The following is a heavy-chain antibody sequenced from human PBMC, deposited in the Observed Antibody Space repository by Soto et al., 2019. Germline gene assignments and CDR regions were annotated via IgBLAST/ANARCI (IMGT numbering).Heavy chain of an antibody. CDR1: GFTFSSYA. V-gene: IGHV3-30-3*01. Sequence: GGSLRLSCAASGFTFSSYAMHWVRQAPGKGLEWVAVISYDGSNKYYADSVKGRFTISRDNSKNTLYLQMNSLRAEDTAVYYCATGDPVVVTAILYFQHWGQGTLVTVSS. CDR3: ATGDPVVVTAILYFQH. D-gene: IGHD2-21*02. CDR2: ISYDGSNK. J-gene: IGHJ1*01.